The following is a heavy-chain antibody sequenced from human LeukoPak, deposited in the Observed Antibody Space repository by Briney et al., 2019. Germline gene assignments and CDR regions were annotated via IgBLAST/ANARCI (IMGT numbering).Heavy chain of an antibody. D-gene: IGHD4-17*01. CDR2: IYYSGST. CDR3: ATHDYGDYGVSGAFDI. Sequence: SETLSLTCTVSGGSISSYYWSWIRQPPGKGLEWIGYIYYSGSTNYNLSLKSRVTISVDTSKNQFSLKLSSVTAADTAVYYCATHDYGDYGVSGAFDIWGQGTMVTVSS. J-gene: IGHJ3*02. V-gene: IGHV4-59*01. CDR1: GGSISSYY.